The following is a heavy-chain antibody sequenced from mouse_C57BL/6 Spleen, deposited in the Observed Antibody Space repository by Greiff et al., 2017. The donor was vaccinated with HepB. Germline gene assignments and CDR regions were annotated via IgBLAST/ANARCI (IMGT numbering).Heavy chain of an antibody. CDR1: GYTFTTYS. J-gene: IGHJ2*01. V-gene: IGHV1-47*01. CDR2: FHPYNGDT. Sequence: QVQLQQSGAELVKPGASVKMSCKASGYTFTTYSIEWVKQNPGKSLEWIGNFHPYNGDTKYNEKFKGKATLTVEKSSSTVYLQLSRLTSDDSAVYYGARGGGYNYVGRYFDYWGQGTTVTVSS. D-gene: IGHD1-3*01. CDR3: ARGGGYNYVGRYFDY.